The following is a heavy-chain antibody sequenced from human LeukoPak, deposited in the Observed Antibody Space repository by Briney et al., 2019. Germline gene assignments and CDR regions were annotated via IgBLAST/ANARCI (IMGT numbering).Heavy chain of an antibody. CDR2: ISASGDST. Sequence: PGGSLRLSCAASGFTFSSYAMSWVRQAPGKGLEWVSGISASGDSTRYAESVKGRFTISRDNSKNTLYLLMNSLRAEDTAVYYCANGNGQRFLEWLHETYFDYWGQGTLVSVSS. CDR1: GFTFSSYA. V-gene: IGHV3-23*01. D-gene: IGHD3-3*01. CDR3: ANGNGQRFLEWLHETYFDY. J-gene: IGHJ4*02.